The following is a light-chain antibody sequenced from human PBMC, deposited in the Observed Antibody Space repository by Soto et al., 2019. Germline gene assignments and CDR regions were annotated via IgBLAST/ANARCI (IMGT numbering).Light chain of an antibody. V-gene: IGLV2-11*01. CDR2: DVS. J-gene: IGLJ2*01. Sequence: QSALTQPRSVSGSPGQSVTISCTGTSSDVGGYNYVSWYQHHPGIAPKLMIYDVSKRPSGVPDRFSGSKSGNTASLTISGLQAEDEADYHCFSYAGSSTLGVFGGGTKLTVL. CDR1: SSDVGGYNY. CDR3: FSYAGSSTLGV.